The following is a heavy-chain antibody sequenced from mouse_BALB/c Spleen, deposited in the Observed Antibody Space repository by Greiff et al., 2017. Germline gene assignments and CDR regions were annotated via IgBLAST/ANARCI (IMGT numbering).Heavy chain of an antibody. Sequence: VKLQESGPELVRPGVSVKISCKGSGYTFNDYDMHWVKQSHAKSLEWIGVISTYSGNTNYNQKFKGKATMTVDKSSSTAYMELARLTSEDSAIYYCARAYSGNYPFAYWGQGTLVTVSA. V-gene: IGHV1-67*01. CDR3: ARAYSGNYPFAY. J-gene: IGHJ3*01. CDR1: GYTFNDYD. D-gene: IGHD2-10*01. CDR2: ISTYSGNT.